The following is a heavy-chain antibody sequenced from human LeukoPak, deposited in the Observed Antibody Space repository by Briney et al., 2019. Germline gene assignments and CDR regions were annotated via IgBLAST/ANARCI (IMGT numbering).Heavy chain of an antibody. V-gene: IGHV3-30*03. CDR3: ARDRAWNYFDY. J-gene: IGHJ4*02. Sequence: GGSLRLSCAPSGFTFSRHGMHWVRQAPGKGLEWVAIISNDGSRKYYGHSVEGRFTISRDNSKNTLYLQMDSLRAEDTAVYYCARDRAWNYFDYWGQGTLLTVSS. CDR2: ISNDGSRK. D-gene: IGHD3-3*01. CDR1: GFTFSRHG.